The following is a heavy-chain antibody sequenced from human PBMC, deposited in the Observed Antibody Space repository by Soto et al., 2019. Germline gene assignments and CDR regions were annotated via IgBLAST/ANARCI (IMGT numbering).Heavy chain of an antibody. CDR3: AKTLDYYASGSYYNGVDY. Sequence: PGGSLRLSCAASGFTFSSYGMSWVRQAPGKGLEWVSTFPSGGRSTYYADSVKGRFTISRDNSKNTLYLQMNSLRAEDTAIYYCAKTLDYYASGSYYNGVDYWGQGTLVTVSS. J-gene: IGHJ4*02. CDR2: FPSGGRST. CDR1: GFTFSSYG. D-gene: IGHD3-10*01. V-gene: IGHV3-23*05.